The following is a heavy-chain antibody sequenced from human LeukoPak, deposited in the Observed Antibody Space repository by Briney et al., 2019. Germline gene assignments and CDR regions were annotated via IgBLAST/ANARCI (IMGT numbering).Heavy chain of an antibody. D-gene: IGHD3/OR15-3a*01. J-gene: IGHJ4*02. CDR2: INPSDGFT. CDR1: GFSIIDYF. CDR3: ARAVDQDFDY. V-gene: IGHV1-46*01. Sequence: ASVKVSCKTSGFSIIDYFMHWVRQAPGQGLEWTGMINPSDGFTRQAQKFEGRVTITSDTSTSTVYMEMSSLTSEDTAVYYCARAVDQDFDYWGQGTLVTVSS.